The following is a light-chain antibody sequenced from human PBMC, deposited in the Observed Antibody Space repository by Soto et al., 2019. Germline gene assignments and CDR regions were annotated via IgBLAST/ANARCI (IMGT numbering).Light chain of an antibody. J-gene: IGLJ1*01. CDR3: SSSAGNINWV. V-gene: IGLV2-8*01. Sequence: QSALTQPPSASGSPGQSVTISCTGTSSDVGGYNYVSWYQQHPGKAPKLMIYEVSKRPSGVPDRFSGSKSGNTASLTVSGLEEEEEADYCGSSSAGNINWVFGTGTKVTVL. CDR2: EVS. CDR1: SSDVGGYNY.